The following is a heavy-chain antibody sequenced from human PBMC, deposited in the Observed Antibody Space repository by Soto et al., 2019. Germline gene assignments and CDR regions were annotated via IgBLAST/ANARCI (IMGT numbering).Heavy chain of an antibody. CDR2: ISGSGSST. D-gene: IGHD6-19*01. CDR3: AKNLGYSSGRDAFDI. V-gene: IGHV3-23*01. Sequence: GSLRLSCAASGFTFSSYAMSWVRQAPGEGLEWVSGISGSGSSTYYADSVKGRLTISRDNSKNTLYVQLNSLRAEDTAVFYCAKNLGYSSGRDAFDISGQGTMVTVSS. CDR1: GFTFSSYA. J-gene: IGHJ3*02.